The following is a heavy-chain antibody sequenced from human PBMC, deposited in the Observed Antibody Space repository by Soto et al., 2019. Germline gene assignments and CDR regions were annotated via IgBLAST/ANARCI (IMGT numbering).Heavy chain of an antibody. CDR3: ARVPSPFDYYYAMDV. D-gene: IGHD3-16*01. Sequence: QVQLRESGPGLVMPSQTLSLTCTVSGDSISSGNKYWSWIRQPPGKGLEWIGYIFSSGTTYYNPSLKSRLTMSLDASQNQFSLKLNSLTVAHTAVYFCARVPSPFDYYYAMDVWGQGTTVTVSS. V-gene: IGHV4-30-4*01. J-gene: IGHJ6*02. CDR1: GDSISSGNKY. CDR2: IFSSGTT.